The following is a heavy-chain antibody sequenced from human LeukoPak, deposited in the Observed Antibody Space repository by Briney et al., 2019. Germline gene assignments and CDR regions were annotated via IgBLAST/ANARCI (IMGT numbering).Heavy chain of an antibody. D-gene: IGHD6-13*01. Sequence: PGGSLRLSCASSGFTFSSYSMNWVRQAPGKGLEWVSYISSSGTTISYADSVKGRFTNSRDSTRNSLYLQMNSLRVEDTAIYYCARDLKGYSSSGGVDFWGQGTLVTVSS. CDR2: ISSSGTTI. CDR1: GFTFSSYS. CDR3: ARDLKGYSSSGGVDF. J-gene: IGHJ4*02. V-gene: IGHV3-48*01.